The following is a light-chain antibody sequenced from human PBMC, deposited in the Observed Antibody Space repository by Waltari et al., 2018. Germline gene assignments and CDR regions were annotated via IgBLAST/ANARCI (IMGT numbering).Light chain of an antibody. V-gene: IGLV3-10*01. J-gene: IGLJ2*01. CDR3: YSTDTSSFPL. CDR2: EDN. Sequence: SHELTQPPSVSVSPGQKARTTCSGDALPTNYIYWYQQKSGQAPVLIIYEDNKRPSGIPDRFSGSRSGTLATLTISGTLVEDEGDYYCYSTDTSSFPLFGGGTKLTVL. CDR1: ALPTNY.